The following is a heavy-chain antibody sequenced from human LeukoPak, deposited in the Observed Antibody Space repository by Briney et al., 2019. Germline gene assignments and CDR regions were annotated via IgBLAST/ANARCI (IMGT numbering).Heavy chain of an antibody. CDR2: ISGSGGST. V-gene: IGHV3-23*01. CDR3: AKDALSRPGMTTVVKPSRNWFDP. Sequence: TGGSLRLSCAASGFTFSSYAMSWVRQAPGKVLEWVSAISGSGGSTYYADSVKGRFTISRDSSTNTLYLQMNSLRAEDTAVYYCAKDALSRPGMTTVVKPSRNWFDPWGQGTLVTVSS. D-gene: IGHD4-17*01. J-gene: IGHJ5*02. CDR1: GFTFSSYA.